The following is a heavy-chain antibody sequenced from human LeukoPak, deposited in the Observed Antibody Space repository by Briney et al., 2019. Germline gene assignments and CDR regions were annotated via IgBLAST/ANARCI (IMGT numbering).Heavy chain of an antibody. CDR1: GFTFSSYA. CDR2: ISYDGSNK. D-gene: IGHD3-9*01. CDR3: ARPRYFDWYPYGMDV. J-gene: IGHJ6*02. Sequence: GGSLRLSCAASGFTFSSYAMHWVRQAPGKGLEWVAVISYDGSNKYYADSVKGRFTISRDNSKNTLYLQMNSLRAEDTAVYYCARPRYFDWYPYGMDVWGQGTTVTVSS. V-gene: IGHV3-30-3*01.